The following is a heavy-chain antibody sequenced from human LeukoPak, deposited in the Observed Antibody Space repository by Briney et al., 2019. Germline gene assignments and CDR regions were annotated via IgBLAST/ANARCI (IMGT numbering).Heavy chain of an antibody. CDR2: IRSKANSYAT. CDR1: GFTFSGSA. J-gene: IGHJ6*02. CDR3: AKDSGGKYQLLRDYYYGMDV. V-gene: IGHV3-73*01. Sequence: GGSLRLSCAASGFTFSGSAMHWVRLASGKGLEWVGRIRSKANSYATAYAASVKGRFTISRDNSKNTAYLQMNSLRAEDTAVYYCAKDSGGKYQLLRDYYYGMDVWGQGTTVTVSS. D-gene: IGHD2-2*01.